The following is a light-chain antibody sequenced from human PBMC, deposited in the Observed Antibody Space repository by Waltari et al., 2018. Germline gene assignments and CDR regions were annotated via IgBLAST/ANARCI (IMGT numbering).Light chain of an antibody. J-gene: IGKJ1*01. CDR3: QHYRNLPVT. CDR2: DAS. Sequence: EIMLTQSPGTLSLSPGERATLSCRTSQSFSRSLAWYQQKPGQAPRLLIYDASSRATGIPDRFSGSGSGTDFSLTISRPEPEDSAVYYCQHYRNLPVTFGQGTKVEIK. CDR1: QSFSRS. V-gene: IGKV3-20*01.